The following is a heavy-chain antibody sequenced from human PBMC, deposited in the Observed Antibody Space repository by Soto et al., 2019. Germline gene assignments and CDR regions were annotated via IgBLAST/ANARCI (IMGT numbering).Heavy chain of an antibody. CDR1: GFTFSSYG. J-gene: IGHJ6*02. CDR2: ISYDGSNK. CDR3: AKTYDILTGRYGMDV. V-gene: IGHV3-30*18. Sequence: PGGPLRLPCAASGFTFSSYGMHWIRQATGKGLEWVAVISYDGSNKYYADSVKGRFTISRDNSKNTLYLQMNSLRAEDTAVYYCAKTYDILTGRYGMDVWGQGTTVTVSS. D-gene: IGHD3-9*01.